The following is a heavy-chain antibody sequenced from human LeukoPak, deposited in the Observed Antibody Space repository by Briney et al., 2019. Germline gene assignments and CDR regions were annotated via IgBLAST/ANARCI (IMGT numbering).Heavy chain of an antibody. D-gene: IGHD5-24*01. Sequence: PSESLSLSCTASGVSFSTYYRSWIRQPPGKGLEWISYIYHTGSTKYNPSIKSRVTMSVDTSKNQFSQKLSSVIAADTAVYYCARAIGEMRYFDYWGQGTLVTVSS. CDR2: IYHTGST. J-gene: IGHJ4*02. V-gene: IGHV4-59*01. CDR3: ARAIGEMRYFDY. CDR1: GVSFSTYY.